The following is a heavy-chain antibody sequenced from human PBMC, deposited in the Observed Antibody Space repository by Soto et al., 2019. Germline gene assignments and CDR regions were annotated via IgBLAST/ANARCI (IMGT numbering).Heavy chain of an antibody. CDR2: IYDNEFT. J-gene: IGHJ6*02. D-gene: IGHD1-1*01. Sequence: SLSLPCTVLGAAVISGGYYWNWIRQLPGKGLEWIGYIYDNEFTYYNPSLKSRVTMSIDMSNNQLSLKLRSVTAADTAVYFCERDQVTGREGMDVWGQGTTVTVSS. V-gene: IGHV4-31*03. CDR1: GAAVISGGYY. CDR3: ERDQVTGREGMDV.